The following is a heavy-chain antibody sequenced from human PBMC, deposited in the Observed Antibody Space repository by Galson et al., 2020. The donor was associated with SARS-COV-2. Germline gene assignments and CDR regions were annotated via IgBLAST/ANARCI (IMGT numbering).Heavy chain of an antibody. J-gene: IGHJ4*02. D-gene: IGHD6-13*01. CDR1: GFTFSSSA. CDR3: ARETDYYTSSWYDY. V-gene: IGHV3-30*04. Sequence: GNDQLEEPLKISCRASGFTFSSSAMHWARQAPGTGLEWVQIISYNGTKRYNLDSVKGRFTISRDNSKNPLFLQMDSLTTEDTAVYYCARETDYYTSSWYDYWGQGTLVTVSS. CDR2: ISYNGTKR.